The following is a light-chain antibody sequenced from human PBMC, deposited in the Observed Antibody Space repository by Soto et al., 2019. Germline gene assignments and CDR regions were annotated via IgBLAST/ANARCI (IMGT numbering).Light chain of an antibody. CDR2: RNN. Sequence: QSVLTQPPSASGTPGQRVTISCSGSSSNIGSNYVYWYQQLPGTAPKLLIYRNNQRPSGVPDRFSGSKSGTSVSLAISGLRSEDEADYYCATWDDSLSGWVFGGGTKLTVL. CDR1: SSNIGSNY. V-gene: IGLV1-47*01. J-gene: IGLJ3*02. CDR3: ATWDDSLSGWV.